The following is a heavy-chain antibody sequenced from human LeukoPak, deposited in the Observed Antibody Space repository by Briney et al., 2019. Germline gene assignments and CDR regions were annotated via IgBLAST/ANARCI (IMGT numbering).Heavy chain of an antibody. CDR2: IYSDDTT. CDR1: GFTVSGNY. D-gene: IGHD3-22*01. V-gene: IGHV3-53*01. Sequence: GGSLRLSCAVSGFTVSGNYMSWIRQAPGKGLEWVSLIYSDDTTLYADSVKGRFTISRDISKNTLYLQMNSLRAEDTAVYYCARDRVGSGYYFDYWGQGTLVTVSS. CDR3: ARDRVGSGYYFDY. J-gene: IGHJ4*02.